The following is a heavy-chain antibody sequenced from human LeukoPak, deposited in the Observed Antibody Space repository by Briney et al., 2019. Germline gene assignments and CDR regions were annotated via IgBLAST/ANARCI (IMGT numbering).Heavy chain of an antibody. D-gene: IGHD2-8*02. Sequence: GGSLRLPCVVSGFTFSSYGMSWVRQAPGKGLEWVSGISGSGSNTYYADSVKGRFTISRDSSKNTLYLQMNSLRAEDTAVYSCAKDRLTLSGLGIWGQGTMVTVSS. CDR2: ISGSGSNT. V-gene: IGHV3-23*01. CDR3: AKDRLTLSGLGI. CDR1: GFTFSSYG. J-gene: IGHJ3*02.